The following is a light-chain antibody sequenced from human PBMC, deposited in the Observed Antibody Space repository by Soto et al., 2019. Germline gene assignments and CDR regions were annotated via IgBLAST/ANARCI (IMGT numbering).Light chain of an antibody. CDR2: EVT. CDR1: SSDVGSYHY. CDR3: SSYGRSSLI. V-gene: IGLV2-14*01. J-gene: IGLJ2*01. Sequence: QSALTQPASVSGSPGQSITISCTGTSSDVGSYHYVSWYQQFPGEAPKLMIYEVTKRPSGISNRFSGSKSGNTASLTISELHAEDEADYYCSSYGRSSLIFGGGTKLTVL.